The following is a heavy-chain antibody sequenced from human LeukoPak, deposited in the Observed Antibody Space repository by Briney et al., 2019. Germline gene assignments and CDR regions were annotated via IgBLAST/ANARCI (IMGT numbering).Heavy chain of an antibody. CDR3: AKDSEWVPAAMGVFDY. CDR2: ISYDGSNK. CDR1: GFTFSSYG. D-gene: IGHD2-2*01. Sequence: GGSLRLSCAASGFTFSSYGMHWVRQAPGKGLEWVAVISYDGSNKYYADSVKGRFTISRDNSKNTLYLQMNSLRAEDTAVYYCAKDSEWVPAAMGVFDYWGQGTLVTVSS. J-gene: IGHJ4*02. V-gene: IGHV3-30*18.